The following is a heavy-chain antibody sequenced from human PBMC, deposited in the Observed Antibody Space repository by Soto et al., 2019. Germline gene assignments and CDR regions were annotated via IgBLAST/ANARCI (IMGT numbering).Heavy chain of an antibody. CDR3: ARLQGYSYGSDIFEDY. CDR1: GLTFSNYA. Sequence: GGSLRLSXAASGLTFSNYAMHWVRQAPGKGLEWVAVILYDGSKSYYADSVKGRFTISRDNSNNTLFLQMSDLRREDTALYYCARLQGYSYGSDIFEDYWGQGTPVTVSS. J-gene: IGHJ4*02. V-gene: IGHV3-30-3*01. D-gene: IGHD5-12*01. CDR2: ILYDGSKS.